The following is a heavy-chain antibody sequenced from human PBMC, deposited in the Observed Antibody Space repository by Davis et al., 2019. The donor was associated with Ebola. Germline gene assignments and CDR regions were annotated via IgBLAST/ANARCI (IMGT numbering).Heavy chain of an antibody. CDR2: IRSKANSCAT. CDR3: TRDSSSVDY. V-gene: IGHV3-73*01. J-gene: IGHJ4*02. D-gene: IGHD6-13*01. CDR1: GFTFSGSA. Sequence: GGSLRLSCAASGFTFSGSAMHWVRQASGKGLEWVGRIRSKANSCATAYAASVKGRFTISRDDSKNTAYLQMNSLKTEDTAVYYCTRDSSSVDYWGQGTLVTVSS.